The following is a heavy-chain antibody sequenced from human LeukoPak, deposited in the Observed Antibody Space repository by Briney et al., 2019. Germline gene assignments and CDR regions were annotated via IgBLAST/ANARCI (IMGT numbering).Heavy chain of an antibody. CDR1: GYSFASYW. Sequence: GESLKISCKGSGYSFASYWIGWVRQMPGKGLEWMGVIYCGDSETRYSPSFEGQVTFSADKSISTAYLQWSSLKASDTAIYYCARQDGSAYYYFDYWGQGTLVTVSS. CDR3: ARQDGSAYYYFDY. J-gene: IGHJ4*02. D-gene: IGHD6-19*01. CDR2: IYCGDSET. V-gene: IGHV5-51*01.